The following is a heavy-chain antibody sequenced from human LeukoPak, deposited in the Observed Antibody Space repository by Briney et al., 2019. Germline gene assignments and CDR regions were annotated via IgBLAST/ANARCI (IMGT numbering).Heavy chain of an antibody. V-gene: IGHV3-7*01. D-gene: IGHD1-26*01. CDR3: ARDRGGSYWPYYYYYMDV. CDR2: IKQDGSEK. J-gene: IGHJ6*03. CDR1: GFTFSSYG. Sequence: GGSLRLSCAASGFTFSSYGMSWVRQAPGKGLEWVANIKQDGSEKYYVDSVKGRFTISRDNAKNSLYLQMNSLRAEDTAVYYCARDRGGSYWPYYYYYMDVWGKGTTVTVSS.